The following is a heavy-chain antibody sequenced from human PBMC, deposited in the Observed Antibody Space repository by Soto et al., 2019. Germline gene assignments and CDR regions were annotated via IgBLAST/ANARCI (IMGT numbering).Heavy chain of an antibody. Sequence: SVKVSCKASGGTFSSYTISWVRQAPGQGLEWMGRIIPILGIANYAQKFQGRVTITADKSTSTAYMELSSLRSEDTAVYYCARVTTGGNFDYWGQGTLVTVSS. CDR2: IIPILGIA. CDR1: GGTFSSYT. CDR3: ARVTTGGNFDY. D-gene: IGHD1-1*01. J-gene: IGHJ4*02. V-gene: IGHV1-69*02.